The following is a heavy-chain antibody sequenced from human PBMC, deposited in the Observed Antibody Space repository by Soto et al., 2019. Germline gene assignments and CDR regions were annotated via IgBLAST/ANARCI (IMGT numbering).Heavy chain of an antibody. CDR1: GFTFSSYA. J-gene: IGHJ6*02. CDR2: ISYDGSNK. V-gene: IGHV3-30-3*01. CDR3: ARPYDSTMTRYYYYYGLDV. D-gene: IGHD4-17*01. Sequence: GGSLRLSCAASGFTFSSYAMHLVRQAPGKGLECVAVISYDGSNKYYADSVKGRFTISRDNSKNTLYLQMNSLRAEDTAVYYCARPYDSTMTRYYYYYGLDVWGQGTTVTVSS.